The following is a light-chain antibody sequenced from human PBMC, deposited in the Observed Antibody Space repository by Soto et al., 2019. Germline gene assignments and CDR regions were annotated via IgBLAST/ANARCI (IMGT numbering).Light chain of an antibody. J-gene: IGKJ4*01. Sequence: DIQMTQSPSTLSASVGDRVTITCRASQSISSWLAWYQQKPGKAPKLLIYDASSLESGGPSRFSGSGSGTEFTITISSLQPDDFATYYCQQYNSYSPLTFGGGTKVEIK. CDR1: QSISSW. CDR3: QQYNSYSPLT. V-gene: IGKV1-5*01. CDR2: DAS.